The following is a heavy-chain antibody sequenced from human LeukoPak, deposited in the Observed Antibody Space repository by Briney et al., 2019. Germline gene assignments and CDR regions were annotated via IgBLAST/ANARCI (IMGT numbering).Heavy chain of an antibody. D-gene: IGHD2-21*01. CDR1: GFTFSSYW. Sequence: GGSLRLSCAASGFTFSSYWMHWVRQAPGKGLEWVAVISYDGSNKYYADSVKGRFTISRDNSKNTLYLQMNSLRAEDTAVYYCARDPLGDSTYYFDYWGQGTLVTVSS. CDR3: ARDPLGDSTYYFDY. V-gene: IGHV3-30*03. CDR2: ISYDGSNK. J-gene: IGHJ4*02.